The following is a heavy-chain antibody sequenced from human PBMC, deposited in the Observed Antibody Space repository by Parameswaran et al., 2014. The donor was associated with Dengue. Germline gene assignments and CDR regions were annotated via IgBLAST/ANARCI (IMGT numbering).Heavy chain of an antibody. V-gene: IGHV6-1*01. CDR3: ANGWQWLVN. Sequence: SCGISGEMVSSNGATWNWIRQSPSRGLEWLGRTYYRSVWYNDYAVSVESRINISPDTSKNQVSLQLTSVTPEDTAVYYCANGWQWLVNWGQGTLVTVSS. J-gene: IGHJ4*02. CDR1: GEMVSSNGAT. D-gene: IGHD6-19*01. CDR2: TYYRSVWYN.